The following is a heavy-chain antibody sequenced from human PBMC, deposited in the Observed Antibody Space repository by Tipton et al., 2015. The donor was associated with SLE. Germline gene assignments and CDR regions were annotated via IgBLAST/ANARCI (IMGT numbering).Heavy chain of an antibody. Sequence: TLSLTCAVSGGSISNGDYSWSWIRQPPGKGLEWIGYIYDSGSTYYNPSLKSRVIISVDPSKNQFSLNLRSVTAADTAVYYCARDLYGGATRLDYWGQGTLVIVSS. J-gene: IGHJ4*02. CDR2: IYDSGST. CDR1: GGSISNGDYS. V-gene: IGHV4-30-2*01. D-gene: IGHD1-26*01. CDR3: ARDLYGGATRLDY.